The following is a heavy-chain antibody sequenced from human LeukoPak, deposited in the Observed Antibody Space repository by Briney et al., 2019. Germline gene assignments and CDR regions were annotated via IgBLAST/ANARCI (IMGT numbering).Heavy chain of an antibody. D-gene: IGHD3-10*01. V-gene: IGHV3-9*01. Sequence: GGSLRLSCAASGFTFDDYAMHWVRQAPGKGLEWVSGISWNSGTIGYADSVKGRFTISRDNAKNSLYLQMNSLRPEDTALYYCVSGSYSPHWGQGTLVTVSS. CDR3: VSGSYSPH. CDR1: GFTFDDYA. J-gene: IGHJ4*02. CDR2: ISWNSGTI.